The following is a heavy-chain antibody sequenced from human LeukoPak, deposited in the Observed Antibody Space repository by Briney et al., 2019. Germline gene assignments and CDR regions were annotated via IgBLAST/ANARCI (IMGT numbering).Heavy chain of an antibody. CDR3: AKGEGGSSSWYDFYAYGMDV. J-gene: IGHJ6*04. D-gene: IGHD2-2*01. V-gene: IGHV3-30*18. Sequence: GTSPRLSCAASGFTVKNFAMHWGRQAPGKGLEWVAGISIDGGKTYSADSVKGRFTISRDNSKKTLYLKMNTVRAEDTAVYYCAKGEGGSSSWYDFYAYGMDVWGKGTTVTVSS. CDR1: GFTVKNFA. CDR2: ISIDGGKT.